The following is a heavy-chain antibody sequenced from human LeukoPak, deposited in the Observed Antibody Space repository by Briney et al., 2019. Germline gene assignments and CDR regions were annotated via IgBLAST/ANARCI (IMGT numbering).Heavy chain of an antibody. V-gene: IGHV3-7*01. CDR1: GFRLSTYW. D-gene: IGHD3-10*01. CDR2: IKQDGSHK. J-gene: IGHJ4*02. Sequence: GGSLRLSCAASGFRLSTYWMSWVRQAPGKGLEWVANIKQDGSHKNYVDSVKGRFTISRDNSKNTLYLQMNSRRAEDTAVYYCAREDRFYGSGRLYWGQGTLVTVSS. CDR3: AREDRFYGSGRLY.